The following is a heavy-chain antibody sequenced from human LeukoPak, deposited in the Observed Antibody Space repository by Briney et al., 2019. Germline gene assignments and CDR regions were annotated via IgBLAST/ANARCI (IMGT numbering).Heavy chain of an antibody. J-gene: IGHJ4*02. CDR3: ARGRAGVAAAGFDY. V-gene: IGHV3-30*04. CDR2: ISFDGANK. Sequence: PGRSLRLSCATSGFSFSMSAMHWVRLAPGKGLEWVAGISFDGANKFSGDSVKGRFSISRDNSENSLYLQMNSLGLDDTAVYFCARGRAGVAAAGFDYWGQGTLVTVSS. D-gene: IGHD6-13*01. CDR1: GFSFSMSA.